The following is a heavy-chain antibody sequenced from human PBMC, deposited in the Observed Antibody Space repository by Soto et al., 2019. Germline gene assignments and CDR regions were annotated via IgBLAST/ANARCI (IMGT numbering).Heavy chain of an antibody. J-gene: IGHJ4*02. Sequence: SETLSLTCTVSGGSISSYYWSWIRQPPGKGLEWVGYFYYSGSTNYNPSLKSRVTISVDTSKNQFSLKLSSVTAADTAVYYCARADALYYDFWSGYYLAGAYYFDYWGQGTLVTVSS. CDR1: GGSISSYY. D-gene: IGHD3-3*01. V-gene: IGHV4-59*08. CDR2: FYYSGST. CDR3: ARADALYYDFWSGYYLAGAYYFDY.